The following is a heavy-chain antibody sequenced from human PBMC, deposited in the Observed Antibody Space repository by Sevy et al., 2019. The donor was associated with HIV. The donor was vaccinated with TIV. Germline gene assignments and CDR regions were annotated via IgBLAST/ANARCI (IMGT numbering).Heavy chain of an antibody. CDR1: GGSISSSNW. D-gene: IGHD2-2*01. CDR2: IYHSGST. J-gene: IGHJ6*02. CDR3: ARDLRGRIVVVPAAKDYGMDV. Sequence: SETLSLTCAVSGGSISSSNWWSWVRQPPGKGLEWIGEIYHSGSTNYNPSLKSRVTTSVDKSKNQFSLKLSSVTAADTAVYYCARDLRGRIVVVPAAKDYGMDVWGQGTTVTVSS. V-gene: IGHV4-4*02.